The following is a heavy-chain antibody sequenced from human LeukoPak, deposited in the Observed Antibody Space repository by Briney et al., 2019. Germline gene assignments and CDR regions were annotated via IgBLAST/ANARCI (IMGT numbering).Heavy chain of an antibody. V-gene: IGHV4-34*01. CDR1: GGSFSGYY. J-gene: IGHJ4*02. CDR2: INHSGST. D-gene: IGHD1-7*01. Sequence: WETLSLTCAVYGGSFSGYYWSWIRQPPGKGLEWIGEINHSGSTNYNPSLKSRVTISVDTSKNQFSLKLRSVTAADTAVYYCARLYGNYQNYFDYWGQGTLVTVSS. CDR3: ARLYGNYQNYFDY.